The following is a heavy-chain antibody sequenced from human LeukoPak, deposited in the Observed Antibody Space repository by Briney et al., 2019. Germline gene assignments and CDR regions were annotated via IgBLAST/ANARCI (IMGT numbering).Heavy chain of an antibody. CDR3: ARVMYYYDSSGYYGYYFDD. Sequence: PSQTLSLTCTASGGSISSGSYYWGWLRQPAGKGLDWIVRFYTSGSTNYNPSLKSRVTISVDTSKNQFSLKLSSVTAADTAVYYCARVMYYYDSSGYYGYYFDDCGQGTLVTVSS. CDR2: FYTSGST. V-gene: IGHV4-61*02. CDR1: GGSISSGSYY. D-gene: IGHD3-22*01. J-gene: IGHJ4*02.